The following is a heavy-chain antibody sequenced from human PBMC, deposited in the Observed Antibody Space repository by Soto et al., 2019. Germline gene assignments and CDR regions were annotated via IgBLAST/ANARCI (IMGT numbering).Heavy chain of an antibody. CDR1: GGSISSYY. V-gene: IGHV4-59*01. D-gene: IGHD2-2*01. J-gene: IGHJ2*01. CDR3: ARDWPYCTSTSCYPWYFDL. CDR2: IYYTGST. Sequence: QVQLQESGPGLVKPSETLSLTCTVPGGSISSYYWSWIRQPPGKGLEWIGYIYYTGSTNYNPSLKSRVTISVDTSKNQFSLKLSSVTAADTAVYYCARDWPYCTSTSCYPWYFDLWGRGTLVTVSS.